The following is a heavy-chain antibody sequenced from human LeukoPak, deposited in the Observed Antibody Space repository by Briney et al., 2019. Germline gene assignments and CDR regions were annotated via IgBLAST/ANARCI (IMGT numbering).Heavy chain of an antibody. CDR2: IIPIFGTA. D-gene: IGHD6-13*01. J-gene: IGHJ4*02. CDR3: AREGAYSSSYFDY. CDR1: GGTFSSYA. Sequence: SVKVSCKASGGTFSSYAISWVRQAPGQGLEWMGGIIPIFGTANYAQKFQGRVTITADESTSTAYMELSSLRSEDTAVYYYAREGAYSSSYFDYWGQGTLVTVSS. V-gene: IGHV1-69*01.